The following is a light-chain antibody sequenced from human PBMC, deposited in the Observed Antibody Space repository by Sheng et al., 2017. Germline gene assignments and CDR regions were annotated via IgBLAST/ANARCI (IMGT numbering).Light chain of an antibody. CDR3: QYYGSSPRT. J-gene: IGKJ1*01. CDR1: QSVSSY. V-gene: IGKV3-20*01. CDR2: GAS. Sequence: EIVLTQSPATLSMSPGERATLSCRASQSVSSYLGWYQQKPGQAPRLLIYGASSSAAGSPGKFSGSGSGTDFTLTISRLDPEDSAVYYCQYYGSSPRTFGQGTKVLIK.